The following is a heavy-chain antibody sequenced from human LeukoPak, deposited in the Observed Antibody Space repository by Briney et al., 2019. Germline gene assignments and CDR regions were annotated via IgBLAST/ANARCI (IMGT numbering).Heavy chain of an antibody. CDR3: NYYGSGTPLYFDY. Sequence: QPGRSLRLSCAASGFTFSSYAMSWVRQAPGEGLEWVSTLSGGGGSTYYAGSVKGRFTISRDNSKNTLSLQMNTLRAEDTAVYYCNYYGSGTPLYFDYWGQGTLVTVSS. CDR2: LSGGGGST. D-gene: IGHD3-10*01. V-gene: IGHV3-23*01. CDR1: GFTFSSYA. J-gene: IGHJ4*02.